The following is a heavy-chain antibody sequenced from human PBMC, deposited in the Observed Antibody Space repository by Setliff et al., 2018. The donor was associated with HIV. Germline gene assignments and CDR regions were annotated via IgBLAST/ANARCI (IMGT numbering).Heavy chain of an antibody. CDR1: GFTFSSYA. D-gene: IGHD3-22*01. CDR3: ARVRGYGLRGFDY. Sequence: QPGGSLRLSCAASGFTFSSYAMSWVRQAPGKGLEWVSAISGSGGSTYYADSVKGRFTISRDNSKNTLYLQMNSLRAEDTAVYYCARVRGYGLRGFDYWGQGTLVTVSS. CDR2: ISGSGGST. V-gene: IGHV3-23*01. J-gene: IGHJ4*02.